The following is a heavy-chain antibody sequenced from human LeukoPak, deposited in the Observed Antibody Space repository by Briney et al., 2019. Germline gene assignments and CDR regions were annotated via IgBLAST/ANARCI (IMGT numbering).Heavy chain of an antibody. Sequence: GESLKISCQGSGHNFNTYWIGWVRQKPGKGLEWMGIIYPGDSDTRYSPSFQGQVTISADKSISTAYLQWSSLKASDTAMYYCAXSYYDFWSGYYRSVXFDXWGQGXLVTV. CDR2: IYPGDSDT. V-gene: IGHV5-51*03. D-gene: IGHD3-3*01. CDR1: GHNFNTYW. CDR3: AXSYYDFWSGYYRSVXFDX. J-gene: IGHJ5*02.